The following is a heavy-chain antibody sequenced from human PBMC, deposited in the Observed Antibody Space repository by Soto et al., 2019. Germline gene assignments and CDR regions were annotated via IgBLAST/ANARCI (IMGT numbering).Heavy chain of an antibody. D-gene: IGHD3-3*01. CDR3: ARKFWSGPHDAFDI. V-gene: IGHV1-69*13. Sequence: SVKVSCKASGGTFSSYAISWVRQAPGQGLEWMGGIIPIFGTANYAQKFQGRVTITADESTSTAYMELSSLRSEDTAVYYCARKFWSGPHDAFDIWGQGTMVTVSS. J-gene: IGHJ3*02. CDR2: IIPIFGTA. CDR1: GGTFSSYA.